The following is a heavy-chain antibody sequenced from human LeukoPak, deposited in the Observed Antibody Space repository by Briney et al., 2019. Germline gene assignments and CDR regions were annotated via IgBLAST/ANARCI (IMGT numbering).Heavy chain of an antibody. CDR1: GDSVFSTSAA. Sequence: SQTLSLTCAISGDSVFSTSAAWNWVRQSPSRGLEWLGRTYYRSKWYNDYAVSVKSRITINPDTSKNQCSLQLNSVTPEDTAVYYCARDQEVPSAGEGVKYFDYWGQGTLVPVSS. D-gene: IGHD3-10*01. V-gene: IGHV6-1*01. CDR2: TYYRSKWYN. J-gene: IGHJ4*02. CDR3: ARDQEVPSAGEGVKYFDY.